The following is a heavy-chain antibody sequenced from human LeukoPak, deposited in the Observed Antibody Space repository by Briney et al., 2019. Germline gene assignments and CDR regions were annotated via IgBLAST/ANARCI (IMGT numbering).Heavy chain of an antibody. V-gene: IGHV4-39*01. CDR2: IYYSGTT. CDR1: GGSISSSSYY. D-gene: IGHD6-19*01. Sequence: SETLSLTCTVSGGSISSSSYYWGWIRQPPGKGLEWIGNIYYSGTTYYNPSLKSRVTISVDTSKNQFSLKLRSVTAADTAVFYCARRNKAVPGDAFDMWGQGTMVTVSS. CDR3: ARRNKAVPGDAFDM. J-gene: IGHJ3*02.